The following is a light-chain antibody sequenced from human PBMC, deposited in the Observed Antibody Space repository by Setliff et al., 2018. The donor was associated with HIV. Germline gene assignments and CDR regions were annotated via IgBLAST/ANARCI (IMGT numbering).Light chain of an antibody. CDR1: SSDLGDYDY. CDR2: DVT. Sequence: QSVLTQPASVSGSPGQSITISCAGTSSDLGDYDYVSWYQQHPGKAPKLIIFDVTNRPSGVSNRFSGSKSGTTASLTISGLQAEDEADYYCSSYASSSTLGVFGTGTKVT. V-gene: IGLV2-14*03. J-gene: IGLJ1*01. CDR3: SSYASSSTLGV.